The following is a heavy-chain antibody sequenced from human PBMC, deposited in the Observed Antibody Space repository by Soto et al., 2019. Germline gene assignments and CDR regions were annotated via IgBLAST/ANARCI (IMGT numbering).Heavy chain of an antibody. CDR3: AIQGITGTTGWFDP. V-gene: IGHV4-39*01. CDR1: GGSISSSSYY. Sequence: SETLSLTCTVSGGSISSSSYYWGWIRQPPGKGLEWIGSIYYSGSTYYNPSLKSRVTISVDTSKHQFSLKLSSVTAADTAVYYCAIQGITGTTGWFDPWGQGTLVTVSS. CDR2: IYYSGST. D-gene: IGHD1-7*01. J-gene: IGHJ5*02.